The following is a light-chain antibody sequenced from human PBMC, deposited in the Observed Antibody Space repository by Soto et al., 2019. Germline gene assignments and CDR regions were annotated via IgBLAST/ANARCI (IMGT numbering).Light chain of an antibody. CDR3: SSYTSRSTLVV. CDR2: EVN. Sequence: QSVLTQPASVSGSPGQSITISCTGTSSDVGGYNYVSWYQQHPGKAPKLMIYEVNNRPSGVSNRFSGSKSGNTASLTISGLQAEDEADYYCSSYTSRSTLVVFGGGTTLTLL. V-gene: IGLV2-14*01. CDR1: SSDVGGYNY. J-gene: IGLJ2*01.